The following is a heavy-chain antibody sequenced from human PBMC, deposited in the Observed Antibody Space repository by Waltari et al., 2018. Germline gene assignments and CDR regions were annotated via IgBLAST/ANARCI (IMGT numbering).Heavy chain of an antibody. CDR2: IKKDGSEE. D-gene: IGHD2-2*01. J-gene: IGHJ4*02. V-gene: IGHV3-7*01. Sequence: EVQVVESGGGLVQPGGSLRLSCAASGFIFCPFWMCWVRQAPGKGLEWVDNIKKDGSEEYYVDSVKGRFTISRDNAKNSLYLQMNSLRAEDTAVYYCARVVRYCSSTSCFYFDYWGQGTLVTVSS. CDR3: ARVVRYCSSTSCFYFDY. CDR1: GFIFCPFW.